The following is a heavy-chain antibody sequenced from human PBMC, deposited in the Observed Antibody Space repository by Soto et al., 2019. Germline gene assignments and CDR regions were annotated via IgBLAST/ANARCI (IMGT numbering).Heavy chain of an antibody. CDR1: GFDFEDYA. V-gene: IGHV3-43D*04. CDR2: TNSDGTDS. CDR3: AKSLYYYDSSPLDH. D-gene: IGHD3-22*01. Sequence: GGSLRLSCAAAGFDFEDYAMHWVRQVPGKGLEWVSLTNSDGTDSYYVDSVKGRFTISRDNAKTTLYLQMDHLRPEDTALYFCAKSLYYYDSSPLDHWGQGTLVTVSS. J-gene: IGHJ4*02.